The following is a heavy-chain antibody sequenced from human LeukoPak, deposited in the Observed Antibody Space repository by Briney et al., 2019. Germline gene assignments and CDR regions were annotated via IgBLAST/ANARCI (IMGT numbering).Heavy chain of an antibody. V-gene: IGHV3-53*01. CDR1: GFTFSNAW. J-gene: IGHJ4*02. Sequence: GGSLRLSCAASGFTFSNAWMSWVRQAPGKGLEWVSFIYSAGSIYYSDSVKGRFTISIDNSKNTLYLQMNSLRAEDTAVYYCARRAGAYTHPYDYWGQGTLVTVSS. CDR3: ARRAGAYTHPYDY. CDR2: IYSAGSI. D-gene: IGHD3-16*01.